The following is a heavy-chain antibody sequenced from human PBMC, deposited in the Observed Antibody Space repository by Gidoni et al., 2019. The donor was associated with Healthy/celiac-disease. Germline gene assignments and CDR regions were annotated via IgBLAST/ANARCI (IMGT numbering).Heavy chain of an antibody. CDR2: ISSSSSYI. J-gene: IGHJ4*02. D-gene: IGHD5-12*01. V-gene: IGHV3-21*01. CDR3: APEMATIGY. CDR1: GFPFSSYS. Sequence: EVQLVEAGGGLVNPGGSLSLSCPASGFPFSSYSMNWVRQAPGKGLGWVSSISSSSSYIYYADSVKGRFTISRDNAKNSLYLQMNSLRAEDTAVYYCAPEMATIGYWGQGTLVTVSS.